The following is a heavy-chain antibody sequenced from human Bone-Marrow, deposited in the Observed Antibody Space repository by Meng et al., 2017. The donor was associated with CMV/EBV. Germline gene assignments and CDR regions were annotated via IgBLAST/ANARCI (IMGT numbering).Heavy chain of an antibody. Sequence: KVSCKTSGYNFAAYYIPWVRQAPGQGLEWMGWINPSSGGTNYAQKFQGRVAMTDDTSTSTVYMELSGLMSDDTAVYFCARTDWLEWWGQGTLVTVSS. CDR2: INPSSGGT. CDR3: ARTDWLEW. CDR1: GYNFAAYY. D-gene: IGHD3-9*01. V-gene: IGHV1-2*02. J-gene: IGHJ4*02.